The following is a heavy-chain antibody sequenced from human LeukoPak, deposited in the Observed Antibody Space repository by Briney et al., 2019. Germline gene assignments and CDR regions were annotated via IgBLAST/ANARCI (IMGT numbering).Heavy chain of an antibody. D-gene: IGHD2-21*02. CDR1: GGTFSSYD. J-gene: IGHJ4*02. CDR2: NIPIFGTA. Sequence: ASVKVCCKASGGTFSSYDISWVRQAPGQGLEWMGGNIPIFGTANYAQKFQGRVTITADKSTSTAYMELSSLRSEDTAVYYCARDLEGTLTHFDYRGQGTLVTVSS. CDR3: ARDLEGTLTHFDY. V-gene: IGHV1-69*06.